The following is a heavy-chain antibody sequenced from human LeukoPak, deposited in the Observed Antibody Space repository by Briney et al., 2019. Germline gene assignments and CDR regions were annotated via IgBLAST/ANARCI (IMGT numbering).Heavy chain of an antibody. D-gene: IGHD5-18*01. Sequence: GGSLRLSCAASGFTVSSNYMSWVRQAPGKGLEWVSVIYSGGSTYYADSVKGRFTISRDNSKNTLYLQMNSLRAEDTAVYYCARDASRDTFFDYWGQGTLVTVSS. CDR1: GFTVSSNY. CDR2: IYSGGST. J-gene: IGHJ4*02. CDR3: ARDASRDTFFDY. V-gene: IGHV3-66*01.